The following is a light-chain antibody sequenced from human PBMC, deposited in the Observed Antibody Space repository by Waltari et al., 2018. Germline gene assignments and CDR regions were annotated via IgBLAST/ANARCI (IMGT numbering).Light chain of an antibody. CDR2: WAS. CDR1: QSVLSSSNNKNS. V-gene: IGKV4-1*01. CDR3: QQCYTSPYT. Sequence: DIVMTQSPDSLAVSLGERATLNCKSSQSVLSSSNNKNSLGWYQQKPGQPPKLLISWASTRESGVPDRFSGSGSGTDFTLTISSLQAEDVAVYYCQQCYTSPYTFGQGTKLEIK. J-gene: IGKJ2*01.